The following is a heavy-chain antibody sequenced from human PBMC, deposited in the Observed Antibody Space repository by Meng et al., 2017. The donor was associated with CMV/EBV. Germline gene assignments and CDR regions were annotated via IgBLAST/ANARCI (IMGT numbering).Heavy chain of an antibody. Sequence: GESLKISCAASGFTFSSYSMNWVRQAPGKGLEWVSSISSSRSYIYYADSVKGRFTISRDNAKNSLYLQMNSLRAEDTAVYYCAKDGYSGYDYDYWGQGTLVTVSS. V-gene: IGHV3-21*01. D-gene: IGHD5-12*01. CDR2: ISSSRSYI. J-gene: IGHJ4*02. CDR1: GFTFSSYS. CDR3: AKDGYSGYDYDY.